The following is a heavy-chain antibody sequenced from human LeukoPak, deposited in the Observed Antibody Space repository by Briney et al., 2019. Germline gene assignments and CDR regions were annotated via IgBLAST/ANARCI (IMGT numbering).Heavy chain of an antibody. CDR1: GGSISSSSYY. J-gene: IGHJ6*03. CDR2: IYYSGST. V-gene: IGHV4-39*01. Sequence: PSETLSLTCTVSGGSISSSSYYWGWIRQPPGKGLEWIGSIYYSGSTYYNPSLKSRVTISVDTSKNQFSLKLSSVTAADTAVYYCARHNTDSGSYYYYYYYMDVWGKGTTVTVSS. CDR3: ARHNTDSGSYYYYYYYMDV. D-gene: IGHD1-26*01.